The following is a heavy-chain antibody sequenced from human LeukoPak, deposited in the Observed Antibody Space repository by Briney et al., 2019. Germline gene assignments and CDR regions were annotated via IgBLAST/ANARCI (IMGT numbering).Heavy chain of an antibody. CDR2: INRDGSST. V-gene: IGHV3-74*01. CDR3: ARNQAPTST. CDR1: GVIFSNYW. J-gene: IGHJ5*02. Sequence: PGGSLRLSCAASGVIFSNYWMHWVRQTPGKGLVWVSRINRDGSSTSYADSVKGRFTISRDNAKNTLYLQMNSLRAEDTALYYCARNQAPTSTWGQGTLVTVSS.